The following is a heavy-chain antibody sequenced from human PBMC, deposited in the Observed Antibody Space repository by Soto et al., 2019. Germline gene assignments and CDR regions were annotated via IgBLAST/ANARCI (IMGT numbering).Heavy chain of an antibody. J-gene: IGHJ4*02. V-gene: IGHV4-31*03. CDR1: GDSMSSGAYY. CDR2: IYYSGNT. Sequence: SETLSLTCTVSGDSMSSGAYYWNWIRQHPGQGLEWIGYIYYSGNTYYNPSLKSRIVISVDTSKNQFSLNLGSVTAADTAIYYCASSYSGYLDNWGRGALVTVSS. D-gene: IGHD3-22*01. CDR3: ASSYSGYLDN.